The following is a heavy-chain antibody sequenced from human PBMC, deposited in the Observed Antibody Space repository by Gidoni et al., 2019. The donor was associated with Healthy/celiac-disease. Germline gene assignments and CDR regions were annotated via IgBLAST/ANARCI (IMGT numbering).Heavy chain of an antibody. Sequence: EVQLLESGGGLVQPGGSLRLSCAASGFPFSNYALNWVRQAPGKGLEWISGFTSGGTTWYADSVKGRFRISRDKSKSTLYLQMNSLRVEDTAVYYCAKGDYYDTSGYYLLSAFDIWGQGTMVTVSS. CDR2: FTSGGTT. J-gene: IGHJ3*02. CDR3: AKGDYYDTSGYYLLSAFDI. V-gene: IGHV3-23*01. CDR1: GFPFSNYA. D-gene: IGHD3-22*01.